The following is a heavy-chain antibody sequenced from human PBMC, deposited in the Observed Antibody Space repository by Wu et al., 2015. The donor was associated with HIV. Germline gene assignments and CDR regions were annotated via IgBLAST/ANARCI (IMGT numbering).Heavy chain of an antibody. D-gene: IGHD6-19*01. CDR3: LRRYSSGWYSWFDP. Sequence: QVQLVQSGAEVKKPGASVKVSCKASGYTFTSYDINWVRQATGQGLEWMGWMNPNSGNTGYAQKFQGRVTITRNTSISTAYMELSSLRSEDTAVYYCLRRYSSGWYSWFDPWGQGTLVTVSS. CDR2: MNPNSGNT. V-gene: IGHV1-8*03. J-gene: IGHJ5*02. CDR1: GYTFTSYD.